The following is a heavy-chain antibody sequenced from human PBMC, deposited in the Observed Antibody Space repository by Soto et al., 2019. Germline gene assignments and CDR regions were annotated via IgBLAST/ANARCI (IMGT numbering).Heavy chain of an antibody. J-gene: IGHJ6*02. D-gene: IGHD3-22*01. CDR2: ISGSGGST. CDR1: GFTFSSYA. V-gene: IGHV3-23*01. Sequence: GGSLRLSCAASGFTFSSYAMGWVRQAPGKGLEWVSAISGSGGSTYYADSVKGRFTISRDNSKNTLYLQMNSLRAEDTAVYYCAKAYTYDSSGYPNGMEVWGQGTTVTLSS. CDR3: AKAYTYDSSGYPNGMEV.